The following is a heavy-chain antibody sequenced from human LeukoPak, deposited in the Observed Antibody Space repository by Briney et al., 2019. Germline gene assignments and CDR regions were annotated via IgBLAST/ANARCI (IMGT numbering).Heavy chain of an antibody. CDR2: IRNKLDGGTT. D-gene: IGHD4-17*01. CDR3: ATGGHYGGS. V-gene: IGHV3-15*01. J-gene: IGHJ4*02. Sequence: PGGSLRLSCVTSGFTFTDAWMSWVRQAPGKGLEWVGRIRNKLDGGTTDYAAPMKGRFTISRDDSKSTLYLQMTSLKIEDTAVYFCATGGHYGGSWGQGTLVTVSS. CDR1: GFTFTDAW.